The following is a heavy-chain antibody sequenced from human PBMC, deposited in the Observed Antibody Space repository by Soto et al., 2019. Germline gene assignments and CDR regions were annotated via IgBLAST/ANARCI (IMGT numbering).Heavy chain of an antibody. J-gene: IGHJ4*02. Sequence: QVQLVQSGAEVKKPGASVKVSCKASGYTFTSYGISWVRQAPGQGLEWMGWINPYNGNTQYADQFSGRVTVTADTSTTTSFTEVEILTSDDTAVFYCARVGVGLAARRVWPHWGQGPLVNVSS. CDR3: ARVGVGLAARRVWPH. V-gene: IGHV1-18*01. CDR2: INPYNGNT. D-gene: IGHD6-13*01. CDR1: GYTFTSYG.